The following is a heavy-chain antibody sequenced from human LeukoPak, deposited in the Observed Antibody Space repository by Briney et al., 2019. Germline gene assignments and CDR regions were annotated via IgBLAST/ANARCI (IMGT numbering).Heavy chain of an antibody. Sequence: SETLSLTCTVSGGSISSYYWSWIRQPPGKGLEWIGYIYYSGSTNYNPSLKSRVTISVDTSKNQFSLKLSSVTAADTAVYYCARCTWFGELTIWALDIWGQGTMVTVSS. CDR1: GGSISSYY. CDR3: ARCTWFGELTIWALDI. V-gene: IGHV4-59*08. CDR2: IYYSGST. J-gene: IGHJ3*02. D-gene: IGHD3-10*01.